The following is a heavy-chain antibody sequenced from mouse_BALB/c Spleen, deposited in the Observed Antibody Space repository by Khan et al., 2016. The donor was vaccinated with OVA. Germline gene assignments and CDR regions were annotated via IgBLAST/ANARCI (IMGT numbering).Heavy chain of an antibody. V-gene: IGHV5-6*01. Sequence: VELVESGGDLVKSGGSLKLSCAASGFTFSPYSMSWVRQTPDKRLEWVATISSDGDYTYYPDSVKGRFNISRDNVKNTLYLQMSTLKSDDTAMYYCATHLTGSFAYWGQGTLVTVSA. CDR3: ATHLTGSFAY. D-gene: IGHD4-1*01. CDR1: GFTFSPYS. J-gene: IGHJ3*01. CDR2: ISSDGDYT.